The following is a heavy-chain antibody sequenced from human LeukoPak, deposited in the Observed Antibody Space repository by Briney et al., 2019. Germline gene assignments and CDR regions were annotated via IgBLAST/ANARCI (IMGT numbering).Heavy chain of an antibody. V-gene: IGHV4-30-4*08. CDR1: GGSISSGDYY. D-gene: IGHD2-2*01. J-gene: IGHJ4*02. CDR2: IYYSGST. CDR3: ARADKVVVPAAMTY. Sequence: SETLSLTCTVSGGSISSGDYYWSWIRQPPGKGLEWIGYIYYSGSTYYNPSLKSRVTISVDTSKNQFSLKLSSVTAADTAVYYCARADKVVVPAAMTYWGQGTLVTVSS.